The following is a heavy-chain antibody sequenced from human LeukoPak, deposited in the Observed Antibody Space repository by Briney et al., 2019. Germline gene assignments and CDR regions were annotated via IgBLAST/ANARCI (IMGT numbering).Heavy chain of an antibody. CDR2: IIPIFGTA. CDR1: GGTFSSYA. D-gene: IGHD6-13*01. J-gene: IGHJ1*01. CDR3: ARDQGCTSSWYVDEYFQH. V-gene: IGHV1-69*13. Sequence: SVKVSCKASGGTFSSYAISWVRQAPGQGLEWMGGIIPIFGTANYAQKFQGRVTITADESTSTAYMELSSLRSEDTAVYYCARDQGCTSSWYVDEYFQHWGQGTLVTVSS.